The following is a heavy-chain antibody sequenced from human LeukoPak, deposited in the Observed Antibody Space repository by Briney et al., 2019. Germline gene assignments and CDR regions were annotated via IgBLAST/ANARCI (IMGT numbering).Heavy chain of an antibody. J-gene: IGHJ4*02. CDR3: VSCGTTTCIIRFDH. V-gene: IGHV3-7*02. CDR1: GFTFSRYW. D-gene: IGHD2-2*01. CDR2: IKEDGSEK. Sequence: GGSLRLSCAASGFTFSRYWMNWVRQAPGKGLKWVASIKEDGSEKSYVDSVKGRFTISRDNAKNSLYLQMNSLRAEDTAIYYCVSCGTTTCIIRFDHWGQGTLVTVSS.